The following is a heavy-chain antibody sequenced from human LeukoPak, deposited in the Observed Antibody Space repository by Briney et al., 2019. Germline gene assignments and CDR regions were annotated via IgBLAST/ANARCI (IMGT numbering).Heavy chain of an antibody. CDR2: INDDGGST. CDR1: GFPFSSSC. J-gene: IGHJ4*02. Sequence: SGGSLRLSCAASGFPFSSSCMNWVRQAPGKGLVWVSRINDDGGSTTYAGSVKGRFTTTRDNAKNTLYLQMNSLRAEDTAVYYCAGCGATSYWGQGALVTVSS. V-gene: IGHV3-74*01. D-gene: IGHD1-26*01. CDR3: AGCGATSY.